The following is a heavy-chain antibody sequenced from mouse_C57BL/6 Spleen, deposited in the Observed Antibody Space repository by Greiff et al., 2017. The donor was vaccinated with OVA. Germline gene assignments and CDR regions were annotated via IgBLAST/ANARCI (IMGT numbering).Heavy chain of an antibody. CDR2: IYPGDGDT. CDR3: SRMKFPFYAKDY. Sequence: VQLQQSGAELVKPGASVKISCKASGYAFSSYWMNWVKQRPGKGLEWIGQIYPGDGDTPYNGKFKGKATLTADKSSSTAYMQLSSLTSEDSAVGFCSRMKFPFYAKDYWGQGTSVTVSS. J-gene: IGHJ4*01. CDR1: GYAFSSYW. V-gene: IGHV1-80*01.